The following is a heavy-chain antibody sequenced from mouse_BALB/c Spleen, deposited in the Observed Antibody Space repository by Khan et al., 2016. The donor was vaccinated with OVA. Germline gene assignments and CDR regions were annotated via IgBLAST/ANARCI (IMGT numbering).Heavy chain of an antibody. Sequence: EVQLQESGPSLVKPSQTLSLTCSVTGDSITSGYWNWIRKFPGNKLEYMGYISYSGSTYYNPSLKSRISITRDTSKNQHYLQLNSMTTEDSATSYCAGTSYYGNYYFDYWGQGTTLTVSS. D-gene: IGHD2-10*01. CDR2: ISYSGST. CDR3: AGTSYYGNYYFDY. V-gene: IGHV3-8*02. J-gene: IGHJ2*01. CDR1: GDSITSGY.